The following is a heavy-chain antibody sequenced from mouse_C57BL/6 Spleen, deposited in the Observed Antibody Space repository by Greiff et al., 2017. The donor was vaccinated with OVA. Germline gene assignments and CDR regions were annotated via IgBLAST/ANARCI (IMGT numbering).Heavy chain of an antibody. D-gene: IGHD1-1*01. CDR1: GYTFTDYY. V-gene: IGHV1-76*01. Sequence: VKLVESGAELVRPGASVKLSCKASGYTFTDYYINWVKQRPGQGLEWIARIYPGSGNTNYNGKFKGKATLTADKSSSTAYMQLSSLTSEDSAVYFCARYYYGHYYVDYWGQGTTLTVSS. J-gene: IGHJ2*01. CDR2: IYPGSGNT. CDR3: ARYYYGHYYVDY.